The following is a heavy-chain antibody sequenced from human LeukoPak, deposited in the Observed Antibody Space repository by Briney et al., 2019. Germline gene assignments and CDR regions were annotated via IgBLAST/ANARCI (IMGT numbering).Heavy chain of an antibody. V-gene: IGHV3-30*02. Sequence: SGGSLRLSCAASGFTFSSYGMHWVRQAPGKGLEWVAFIRYDGSNKYYADSVKGRFTISRDNSKNTLYLQMNSLRAEDTAVYYCAKDGYCSSTSCYTSYYYYYMDVWGKGTTVIVSS. J-gene: IGHJ6*03. CDR3: AKDGYCSSTSCYTSYYYYYMDV. CDR1: GFTFSSYG. CDR2: IRYDGSNK. D-gene: IGHD2-2*02.